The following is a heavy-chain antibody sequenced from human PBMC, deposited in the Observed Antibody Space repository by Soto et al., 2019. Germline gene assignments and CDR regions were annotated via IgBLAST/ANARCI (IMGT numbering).Heavy chain of an antibody. V-gene: IGHV4-59*01. CDR3: ERDFYDSVGYTWFDS. CDR2: IHNSGTS. Sequence: SETLSLTCTVSGDTSTSYYWGWIRQATGKGLEWIGHIHNSGTSTHNPSLNGRVTISIDMSKKQFSLKLTSLTSADTAVYYCERDFYDSVGYTWFDSWSQGTLVTVSS. CDR1: GDTSTSYY. J-gene: IGHJ5*01. D-gene: IGHD3-22*01.